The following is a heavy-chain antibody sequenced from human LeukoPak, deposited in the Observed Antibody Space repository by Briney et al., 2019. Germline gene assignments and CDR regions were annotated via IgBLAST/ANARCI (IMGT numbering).Heavy chain of an antibody. CDR3: ARSLRFLEWLPTFDP. D-gene: IGHD3-3*01. Sequence: SETLSLTCAVSGGSISSGGYSWSWIRQPPGKGLEWIGYIYHSGSTYYNPSLKSRVTISVDRSKNQFSLKLSSVTAADTAVYYCARSLRFLEWLPTFDPWGQGTLVTVSS. V-gene: IGHV4-30-2*01. J-gene: IGHJ5*02. CDR1: GGSISSGGYS. CDR2: IYHSGST.